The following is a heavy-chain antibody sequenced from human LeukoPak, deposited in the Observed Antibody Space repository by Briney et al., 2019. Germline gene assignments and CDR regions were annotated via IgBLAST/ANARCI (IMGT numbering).Heavy chain of an antibody. V-gene: IGHV1-18*01. D-gene: IGHD3-9*01. CDR2: ISTYDDNI. CDR3: ARETYSNILTDTDY. CDR1: GYTFTTYG. J-gene: IGHJ4*02. Sequence: GASVKVSCKASGYTFTTYGLSWVRQAPGQGLEWLGWISTYDDNIKYAQSLQGRLTLTIDTSTSTAYMELRSLTSDDTAVYYCARETYSNILTDTDYWGPGTLVTVSS.